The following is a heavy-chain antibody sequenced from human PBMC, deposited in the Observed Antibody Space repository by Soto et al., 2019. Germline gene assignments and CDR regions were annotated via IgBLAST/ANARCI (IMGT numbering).Heavy chain of an antibody. CDR1: GYTFTSYG. D-gene: IGHD2-8*01. CDR3: ARGAVLMVYATAFDY. Sequence: ASVKVSCKASGYTFTSYGISWVRQAPGQGLEWMGWISAYNGNTNYAQKLQGRVTMTTDTSTSTAYMELRSLRSDDTAVYYCARGAVLMVYATAFDYWGQGTLVTVSS. J-gene: IGHJ4*02. CDR2: ISAYNGNT. V-gene: IGHV1-18*01.